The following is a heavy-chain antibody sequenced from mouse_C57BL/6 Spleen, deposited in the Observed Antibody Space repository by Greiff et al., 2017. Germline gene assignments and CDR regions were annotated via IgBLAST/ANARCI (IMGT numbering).Heavy chain of an antibody. V-gene: IGHV1-82*01. D-gene: IGHD2-4*01. Sequence: QVQLQQSGPELVKPGASVKISCKASGYAFSSSWMNWVKQRPGKGLEWIGRIYPGDGDTNYNGKFKGKATLTADKSSSTAYMQLSSLTSEDSAVYFCARSVYDYDAYAMDYWGQGTSVTVSS. CDR2: IYPGDGDT. CDR3: ARSVYDYDAYAMDY. J-gene: IGHJ4*01. CDR1: GYAFSSSW.